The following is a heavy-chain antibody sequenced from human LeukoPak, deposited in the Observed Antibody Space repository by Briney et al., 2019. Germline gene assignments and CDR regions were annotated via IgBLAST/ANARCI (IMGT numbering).Heavy chain of an antibody. CDR3: ARVSCSSTSCYYNWFDP. V-gene: IGHV4-4*07. CDR1: GGSISSYY. Sequence: SETLSLTCTVSGGSISSYYWSWIRQPAGKGLEWIGRIYTSGSTNYNPSLKSRVTMSVDTSKNQFSLKLSSVTAADTAVYYCARVSCSSTSCYYNWFDPWGQGTLVTVSP. J-gene: IGHJ5*02. CDR2: IYTSGST. D-gene: IGHD2-2*01.